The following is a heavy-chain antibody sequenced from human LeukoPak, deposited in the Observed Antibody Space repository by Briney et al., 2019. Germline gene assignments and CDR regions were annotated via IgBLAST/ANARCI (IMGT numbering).Heavy chain of an antibody. CDR1: GYTFTSYA. CDR2: INAGNGNT. D-gene: IGHD5-18*01. J-gene: IGHJ4*02. Sequence: ASVKVSCKASGYTFTSYAMHWVRQAPGQRLEWMGWINAGNGNTKYSQKFQGRVTITRDTSASTAYKELSSLRSEDTAVYYCARDWAAYGYSTDYWGQGTLVTVSS. V-gene: IGHV1-3*01. CDR3: ARDWAAYGYSTDY.